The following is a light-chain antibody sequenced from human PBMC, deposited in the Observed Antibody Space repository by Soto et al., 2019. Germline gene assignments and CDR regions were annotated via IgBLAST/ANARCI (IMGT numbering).Light chain of an antibody. J-gene: IGLJ1*01. CDR3: SSYTSNTTPYV. CDR1: SSDVGVYNY. V-gene: IGLV2-14*01. Sequence: QSMLTQPASVSGSPGQSIAISCTGTSSDVGVYNYVSWYQQHPGQVPKLVIYDVTNRPSGVSDRFSGSKSGNTASLTISGLQAEDEADYYCSSYTSNTTPYVFGTGTKVTVL. CDR2: DVT.